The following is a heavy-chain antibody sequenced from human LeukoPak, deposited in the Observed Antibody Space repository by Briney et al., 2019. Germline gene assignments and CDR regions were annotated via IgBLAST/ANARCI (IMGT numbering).Heavy chain of an antibody. J-gene: IGHJ3*02. CDR3: TKGAGYSSPTDAFDI. CDR2: ISWNSGSI. CDR1: GFTFDDYA. D-gene: IGHD6-13*01. V-gene: IGHV3-9*01. Sequence: GGSLRLSCAASGFTFDDYAMHWVRQAPGKSLEWVSGISWNSGSIGYADSVKGRFTISRDDAKNSLYLQMNSLRAEDTALYYCTKGAGYSSPTDAFDIWGQGTMVTVSS.